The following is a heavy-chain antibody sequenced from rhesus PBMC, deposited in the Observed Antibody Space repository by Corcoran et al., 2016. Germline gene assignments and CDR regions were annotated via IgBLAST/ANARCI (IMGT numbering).Heavy chain of an antibody. CDR3: ARVRNYYGSGYYFDY. CDR1: GFSISTTGTG. D-gene: IGHD3-28*01. CDR2: IYWNDSK. Sequence: QVTLKESGPALVKPTQTLTLTCTFSGFSISTTGTGVGWIRQPPGKALEWLASIYWNDSKYYSTSRKSRLTITKDTAKNQVVLTMTNMDPVDTATYYCARVRNYYGSGYYFDYWGQGVVVTVSS. V-gene: IGHV2-95*01. J-gene: IGHJ6*01.